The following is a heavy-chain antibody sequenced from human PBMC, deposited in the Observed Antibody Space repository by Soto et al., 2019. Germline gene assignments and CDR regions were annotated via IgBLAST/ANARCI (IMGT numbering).Heavy chain of an antibody. D-gene: IGHD3-10*01. J-gene: IGHJ3*02. CDR1: RFTFSNYS. V-gene: IGHV3-48*02. Sequence: GGSLRLSCAASRFTFSNYSMNWVRQAPGKGLEWVSYISSSSSTIYYADSVKGRFTISRDNAKNSLYLQMNSLRDEDTAVFYCARSSPTYSYGSGSPIDAFDIWGQGTLVTVSS. CDR3: ARSSPTYSYGSGSPIDAFDI. CDR2: ISSSSSTI.